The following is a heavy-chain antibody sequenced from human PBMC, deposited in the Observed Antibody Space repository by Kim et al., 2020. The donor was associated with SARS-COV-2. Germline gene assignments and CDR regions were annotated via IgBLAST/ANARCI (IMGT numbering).Heavy chain of an antibody. CDR2: ISGSGGST. CDR1: GFTFSSYA. D-gene: IGHD3-9*01. J-gene: IGHJ4*02. Sequence: GGSLRLSCAASGFTFSSYAMSWVRQAPGKGLEWVSAISGSGGSTYYADSVKGRFTISRDNSKNTLYLQMNSLRAEDTAVYYCAKRGTDILTGYYRDYWGQGTLVTVSS. CDR3: AKRGTDILTGYYRDY. V-gene: IGHV3-23*01.